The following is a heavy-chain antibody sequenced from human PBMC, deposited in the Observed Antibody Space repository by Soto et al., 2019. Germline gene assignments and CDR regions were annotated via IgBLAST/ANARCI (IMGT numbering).Heavy chain of an antibody. J-gene: IGHJ4*02. CDR1: GFTFSSYG. D-gene: IGHD1-1*01. V-gene: IGHV3-30*18. CDR3: AKSVYNWNDGFFDY. Sequence: HPGGSLSLSCAASGFTFSSYGMHWVRQAPGKGLEWVAIISYDEINKYYADSVKGRFTISRDNSKNTLYLQMNSLRAEDTAVYYCAKSVYNWNDGFFDYWGQGTLVTVSS. CDR2: ISYDEINK.